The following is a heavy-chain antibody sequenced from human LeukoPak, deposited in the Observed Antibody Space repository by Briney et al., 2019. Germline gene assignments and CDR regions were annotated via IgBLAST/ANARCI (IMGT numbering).Heavy chain of an antibody. V-gene: IGHV3-13*01. D-gene: IGHD5-24*01. Sequence: GGSLRLSCAASGFTFSSYDMHWVRQATGKGLEWVSAIGTAGDTYYPGSVKGRFTISRENAKNSLYPQMNSLRAGDTAVYYCARGGGKDGYNLNYWGQGTLVTVSS. CDR2: IGTAGDT. CDR3: ARGGGKDGYNLNY. CDR1: GFTFSSYD. J-gene: IGHJ4*02.